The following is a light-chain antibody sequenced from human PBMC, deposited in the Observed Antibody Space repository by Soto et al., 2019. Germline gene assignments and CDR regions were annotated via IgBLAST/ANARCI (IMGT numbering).Light chain of an antibody. V-gene: IGKV3-20*01. CDR1: QSFNSNY. J-gene: IGKJ1*01. CDR3: QQYGSSGT. CDR2: GSS. Sequence: EIVLTQSPGTLSLSPGERATLSCRASQSFNSNYLVWYQQNPGQAPRLLIYGSSIRATGIPDRFSGSGSGTDFTLTISRLEPEDFAVYYCQQYGSSGTFGQGTKVDIK.